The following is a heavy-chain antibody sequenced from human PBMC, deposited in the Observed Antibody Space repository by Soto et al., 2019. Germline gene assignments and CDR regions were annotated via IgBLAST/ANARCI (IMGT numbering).Heavy chain of an antibody. CDR2: IYSDGST. V-gene: IGHV3-53*01. CDR1: GFIVSSSY. Sequence: GGSLRLSCAASGFIVSSSYMSWVRQAPGKGLEWVSVIYSDGSTYYADSVKGRFTISRDNSKNTLYLQMNSLRAEDTAVYYCAKVRFLEWLSLYYMDVWGKGTTVTVSS. J-gene: IGHJ6*03. D-gene: IGHD3-3*01. CDR3: AKVRFLEWLSLYYMDV.